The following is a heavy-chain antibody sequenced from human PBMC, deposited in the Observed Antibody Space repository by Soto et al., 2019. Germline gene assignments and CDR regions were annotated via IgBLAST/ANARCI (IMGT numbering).Heavy chain of an antibody. J-gene: IGHJ3*02. CDR3: ASAISSTRNGLDI. D-gene: IGHD1-1*01. Sequence: EVQLVESGGDLVQPGGSLRLSCAASGFTFSHHWIHWVRQAPGKGLVWVSRINSDGTSTAYADSVKGRFTISRDKAKNTLYLQMNSLRAEDTAVYYCASAISSTRNGLDIWGQGTMVTVSS. V-gene: IGHV3-74*01. CDR1: GFTFSHHW. CDR2: INSDGTST.